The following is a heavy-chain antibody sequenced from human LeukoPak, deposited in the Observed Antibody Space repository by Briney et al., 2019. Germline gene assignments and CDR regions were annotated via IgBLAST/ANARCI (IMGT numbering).Heavy chain of an antibody. Sequence: GGSLRLSCAASGFSLKTYNMNWVRQAPGKGLEWVSSMTSSRYIYYADSVKGRFAISRDDANNLVFLQMHSLRAEDTAIYYCTRDQFFDYDNDDAFDVWGQGTKVIVSS. CDR3: TRDQFFDYDNDDAFDV. CDR1: GFSLKTYN. CDR2: MTSSRYI. D-gene: IGHD3-22*01. J-gene: IGHJ3*01. V-gene: IGHV3-21*04.